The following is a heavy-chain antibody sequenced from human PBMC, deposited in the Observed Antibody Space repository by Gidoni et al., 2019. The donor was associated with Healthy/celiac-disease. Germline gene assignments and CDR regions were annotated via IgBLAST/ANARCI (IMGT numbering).Heavy chain of an antibody. Sequence: QVQLQQWGAGLLKPSETLSLTCAVYGGSFSGYYWSWIRQPPGKGLEWIGEINHSGSTNYNPALKSRVTISVDTSKNQFSLKLSSVTAADTAVYYCARGAVVVAAAFDIWGQGTMVTVSS. D-gene: IGHD2-15*01. CDR1: GGSFSGYY. CDR2: INHSGST. J-gene: IGHJ3*02. CDR3: ARGAVVVAAAFDI. V-gene: IGHV4-34*01.